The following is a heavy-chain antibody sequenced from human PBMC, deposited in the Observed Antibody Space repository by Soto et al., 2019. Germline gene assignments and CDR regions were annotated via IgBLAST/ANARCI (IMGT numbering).Heavy chain of an antibody. D-gene: IGHD6-25*01. CDR3: ARGRRANFAP. Sequence: QVQLVQSGAEVKRPGASVRVSCKASGYTFNNYDIMWVRQAAGQGLEWMGWVNPNSGNTGYAQRFLGRDTLTRDTSIRTAYMELTSLTSEDTAVYYCARGRRANFAPWGQGTLVTVSS. J-gene: IGHJ5*02. V-gene: IGHV1-8*02. CDR2: VNPNSGNT. CDR1: GYTFNNYD.